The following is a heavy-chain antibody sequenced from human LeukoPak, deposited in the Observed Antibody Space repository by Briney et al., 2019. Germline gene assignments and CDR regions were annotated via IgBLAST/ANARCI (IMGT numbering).Heavy chain of an antibody. CDR3: ATSAAAGTGCNY. J-gene: IGHJ4*02. D-gene: IGHD1-1*01. CDR2: ISPNSGGT. CDR1: GYTFTGYY. Sequence: GASVTVSCKASGYTFTGYYMHWVRQAPGQGLEWMGWISPNSGGTNYAQKFQGRVTMNRDTSISKAYMELSRLRSDDTAVYYCATSAAAGTGCNYWGQGTLVTVSS. V-gene: IGHV1-2*02.